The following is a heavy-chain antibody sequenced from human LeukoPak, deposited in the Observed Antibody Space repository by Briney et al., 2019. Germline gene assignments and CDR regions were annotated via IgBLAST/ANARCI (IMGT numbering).Heavy chain of an antibody. CDR1: GYFISSGYY. CDR2: IYHSGST. Sequence: SETLSLTYTVSGYFISSGYYWGWIRQPPGKGLEWIGSIYHSGSTYYNPSLKSRVSISVDTSKNQFSLKLSSVTAADTAVYYCARVSNPYYFDQWGQGTLVTVSS. D-gene: IGHD4-11*01. CDR3: ARVSNPYYFDQ. J-gene: IGHJ4*02. V-gene: IGHV4-38-2*02.